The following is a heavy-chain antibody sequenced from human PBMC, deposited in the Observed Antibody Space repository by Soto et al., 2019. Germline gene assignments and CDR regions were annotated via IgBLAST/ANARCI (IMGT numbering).Heavy chain of an antibody. J-gene: IGHJ6*02. V-gene: IGHV4-59*08. Sequence: QVQLQESGPGLVKPSETLSLTCTVSGGYISSYYWSWIRQPPGKGLEWIGYIYYSGSTNYNPSLKSRVTISVDTSKNQFSLKLSSVTAADTAVYYCARLRNYGMDVWGQGTTVTVSS. CDR1: GGYISSYY. CDR3: ARLRNYGMDV. CDR2: IYYSGST.